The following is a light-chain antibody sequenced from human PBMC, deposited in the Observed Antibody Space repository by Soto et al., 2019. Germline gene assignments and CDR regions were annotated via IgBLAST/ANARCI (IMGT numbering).Light chain of an antibody. CDR3: QKYNSAPPIFT. CDR2: AAS. J-gene: IGKJ3*01. V-gene: IGKV1-27*01. CDR1: QGISNY. Sequence: DIQMTQSPSSLSASVGDRVIITCRASQGISNYLAWDQQKPGKVPKLLIYAASTLQSGVPSRFSGSGSGTDFTLTSSSLQPEDVATYYCQKYNSAPPIFTFGPGTKVDIE.